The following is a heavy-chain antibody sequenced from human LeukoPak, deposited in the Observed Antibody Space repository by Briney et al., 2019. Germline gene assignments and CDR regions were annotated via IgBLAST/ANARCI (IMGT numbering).Heavy chain of an antibody. CDR1: GGTFRGYY. D-gene: IGHD7-27*01. CDR2: IHYTGAT. CDR3: ARGVLGPYYFDL. V-gene: IGHV4-34*01. J-gene: IGHJ2*01. Sequence: SSETLSLTCAVYGGTFRGYYWSWIRQPPGKGLEWIGEIHYTGATNYKPSLKSRVTISGDPSKNQVSLRVSSVTAADTAVYYCARGVLGPYYFDLWGRGTLVTVSS.